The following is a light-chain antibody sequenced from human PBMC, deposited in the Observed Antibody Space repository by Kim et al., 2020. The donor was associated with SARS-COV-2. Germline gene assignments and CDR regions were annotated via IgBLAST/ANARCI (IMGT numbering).Light chain of an antibody. CDR3: NSYTTGSVK. CDR2: DVT. CDR1: SSDIGDNND. V-gene: IGLV2-14*03. Sequence: QSALTQPASVSGSPGQSITISCTGTSSDIGDNNDVCWYQQYPGKAPKLIIYDVTKRPSGVSNRFSGSKSGNTASLTISGLQAEDEADYYCNSYTTGSVKFAGGTQLTVL. J-gene: IGLJ3*02.